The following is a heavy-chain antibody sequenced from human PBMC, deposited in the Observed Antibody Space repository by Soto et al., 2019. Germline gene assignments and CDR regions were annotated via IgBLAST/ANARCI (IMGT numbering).Heavy chain of an antibody. D-gene: IGHD3-3*01. CDR3: AKGGYYDFWSGYCFDY. CDR2: ISYDGSNK. Sequence: QVQLVESGGGVVQPGRSLRLSCAASGFTFSSYGMHWVRQAPGKGLEWVAVISYDGSNKYYADSVKGRFTISRDNSKNTLYLQMNSLRAEDTAVYYCAKGGYYDFWSGYCFDYRGQGTLVTVSS. V-gene: IGHV3-30*18. CDR1: GFTFSSYG. J-gene: IGHJ4*02.